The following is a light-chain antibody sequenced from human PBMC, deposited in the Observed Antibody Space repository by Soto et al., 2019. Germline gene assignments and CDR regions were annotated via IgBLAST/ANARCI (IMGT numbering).Light chain of an antibody. V-gene: IGKV3-20*01. Sequence: EIVLTQSPGTLSLSPGERATLSCRASQSVSSSYLAWYQQKPEQAPRLLIYGASTMATGIPDRFSGSGSGTDFTLTISSLEPEDFAVYYCQQYGSSPLTFGGGTKVEIK. J-gene: IGKJ4*01. CDR1: QSVSSSY. CDR3: QQYGSSPLT. CDR2: GAS.